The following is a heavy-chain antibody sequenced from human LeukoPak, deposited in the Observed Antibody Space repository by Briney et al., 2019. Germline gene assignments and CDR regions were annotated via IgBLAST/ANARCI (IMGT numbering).Heavy chain of an antibody. CDR2: INHSGST. V-gene: IGHV4-34*01. D-gene: IGHD6-19*01. CDR3: AIIAVAGAKLIDY. Sequence: PSETLSLTCAVYGGSFSGYYWSWIRQPPGKGPEWIGEINHSGSTNYNPSLKSRVTISVDTSKNQFSLKLSSVTAADTAVYYCAIIAVAGAKLIDYWGQGTLVTVSS. J-gene: IGHJ4*02. CDR1: GGSFSGYY.